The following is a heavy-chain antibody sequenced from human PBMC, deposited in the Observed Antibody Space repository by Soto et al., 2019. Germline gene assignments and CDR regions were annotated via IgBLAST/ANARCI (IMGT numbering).Heavy chain of an antibody. Sequence: SVKVSCKASGGTFSSYAISWVRQAPGQGLEWMGGIIPIFGTANYAQKFQGRVTITADESTSTAYMELSSLRSEDTAVYYCARDRIAAAGTGYYYYGMDVWGQGTTVTVSS. CDR1: GGTFSSYA. V-gene: IGHV1-69*13. CDR3: ARDRIAAAGTGYYYYGMDV. D-gene: IGHD6-13*01. CDR2: IIPIFGTA. J-gene: IGHJ6*02.